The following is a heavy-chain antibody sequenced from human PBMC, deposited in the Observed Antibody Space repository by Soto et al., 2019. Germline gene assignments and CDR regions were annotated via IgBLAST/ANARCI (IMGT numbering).Heavy chain of an antibody. V-gene: IGHV4-30-2*01. D-gene: IGHD2-21*02. CDR1: GISISSGRYS. CDR3: ARLNLNMRGGDLDY. J-gene: IGHJ4*02. Sequence: TLALTCAGSGISISSGRYSWSGIRQPAGKGLEGVGYIYHSGSTYYNPALRGRVTISVDRSKNQLYLKLSSVTAADMAVYYCARLNLNMRGGDLDYWAQGTLVTVSP. CDR2: IYHSGST.